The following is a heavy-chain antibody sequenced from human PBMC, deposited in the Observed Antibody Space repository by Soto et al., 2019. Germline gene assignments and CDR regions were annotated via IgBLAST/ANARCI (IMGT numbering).Heavy chain of an antibody. CDR1: GYSFTSYW. CDR3: ARVAREGYCSSTSCSVYFDY. CDR2: IYPGDSDT. D-gene: IGHD2-2*01. J-gene: IGHJ4*02. Sequence: GESLKISCKGSGYSFTSYWIGWVRQMPGKGLEWMGIIYPGDSDTRYSPSFQGQVTISADKSISSAYLQWSSLKASDTAMYYCARVAREGYCSSTSCSVYFDYWGQGTLVTVSS. V-gene: IGHV5-51*01.